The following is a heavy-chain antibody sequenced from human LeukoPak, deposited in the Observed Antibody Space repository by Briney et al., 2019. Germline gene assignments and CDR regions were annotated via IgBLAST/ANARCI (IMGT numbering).Heavy chain of an antibody. CDR3: AKWGDYDVLTGYYVPDY. J-gene: IGHJ4*02. CDR2: ILGIGGST. CDR1: GFTFSNYA. Sequence: PGASLRLSCAASGFTFSNYAMSWVRQAPGKGLEWVSAILGIGGSTYYADPVKGRFTVSRDNSRSTLYLQMKSLRAEDTALYYCAKWGDYDVLTGYYVPDYWGQGTRVTVSS. V-gene: IGHV3-23*01. D-gene: IGHD3-9*01.